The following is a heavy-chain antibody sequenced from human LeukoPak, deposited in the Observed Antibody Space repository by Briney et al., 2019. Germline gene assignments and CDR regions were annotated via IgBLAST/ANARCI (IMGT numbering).Heavy chain of an antibody. J-gene: IGHJ4*02. CDR2: IIPIFGTA. Sequence: SVKVSCKASGGTFSSYAISWVRQAPGQGLEWMGRIIPIFGTANYAQKFQGRVTITTEESTSTAYMELSSLRSEDTAVYYCARGGSSGFDYWGQGTLVTVSS. CDR3: ARGGSSGFDY. CDR1: GGTFSSYA. D-gene: IGHD3-22*01. V-gene: IGHV1-69*05.